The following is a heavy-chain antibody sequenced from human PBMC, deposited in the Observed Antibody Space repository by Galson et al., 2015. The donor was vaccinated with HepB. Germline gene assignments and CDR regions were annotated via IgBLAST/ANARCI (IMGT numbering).Heavy chain of an antibody. CDR3: ARASRRLGYCSSTSCENWFDP. CDR2: INAGNGNT. Sequence: SVKVSCKASGYTFTSYAMHWVRQAPGQRLEWTGWINAGNGNTKYSQKFQGRVTITRDTSASTAYMELSSLRSEDTAVYYCARASRRLGYCSSTSCENWFDPWGQGTLVTVSS. V-gene: IGHV1-3*01. D-gene: IGHD2-2*01. J-gene: IGHJ5*02. CDR1: GYTFTSYA.